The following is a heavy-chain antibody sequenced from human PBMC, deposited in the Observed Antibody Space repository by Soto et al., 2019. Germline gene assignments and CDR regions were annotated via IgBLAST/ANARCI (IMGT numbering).Heavy chain of an antibody. J-gene: IGHJ2*01. V-gene: IGHV1-69*01. CDR2: IIPIFGTA. CDR1: GGTFSSYP. CDR3: ARDRFARGDFSYFDL. D-gene: IGHD4-17*01. Sequence: QVQLVQSGAEVKKPGSSVKVSCEASGGTFSSYPISWVRQAPGQGLEWMGGIIPIFGTANNAQKFQGRVTITADESTSTAYMELSSLRSEDTAVYYCARDRFARGDFSYFDLWGRGTLVTVSS.